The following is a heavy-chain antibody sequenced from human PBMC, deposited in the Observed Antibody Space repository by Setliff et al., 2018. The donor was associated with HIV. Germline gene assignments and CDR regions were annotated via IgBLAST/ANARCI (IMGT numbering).Heavy chain of an antibody. J-gene: IGHJ5*02. CDR1: GSSISSNYY. Sequence: PSETLSLTCTVSGSSISSNYYWAWIRQAPGEGLEWIGCIDASANTHYIPSLKSRATISIDTSKNQLSLKLRSVTAADTAVYYCARIGSGWSVGWFDPWGQGTLVTVSS. CDR2: IDASANT. D-gene: IGHD6-13*01. CDR3: ARIGSGWSVGWFDP. V-gene: IGHV4-38-2*02.